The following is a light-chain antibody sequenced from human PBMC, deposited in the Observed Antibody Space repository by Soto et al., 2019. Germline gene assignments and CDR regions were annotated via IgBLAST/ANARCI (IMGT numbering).Light chain of an antibody. CDR1: SSNFGRHT. Sequence: QSVLTQPPPASGTPGQSVTMSCSGSSSNFGRHTVSWYQQLPGPPPRLLIYTNTQRPSGVPDRFSGSKSGNSASLTISGLQSDDEAFYHCAAWDDTLNGVVFGGGTQLTVL. J-gene: IGLJ7*01. CDR2: TNT. V-gene: IGLV1-44*01. CDR3: AAWDDTLNGVV.